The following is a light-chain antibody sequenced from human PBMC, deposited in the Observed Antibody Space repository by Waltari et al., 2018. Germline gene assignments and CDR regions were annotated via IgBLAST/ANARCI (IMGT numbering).Light chain of an antibody. J-gene: IGLJ2*01. Sequence: QSALTQPASVSGSPGQSIPISCTGTSSHVGGYNYVPWYQQYPGKAPKLILFDVSRWPSGVSNRFSGSKSGNTASLTISGLQAEDEADYYCSSYTTTSAIIFGGGTTLTVL. CDR1: SSHVGGYNY. CDR2: DVS. V-gene: IGLV2-14*03. CDR3: SSYTTTSAII.